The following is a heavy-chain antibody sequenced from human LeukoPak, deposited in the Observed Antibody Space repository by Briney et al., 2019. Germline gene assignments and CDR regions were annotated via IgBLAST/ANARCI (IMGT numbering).Heavy chain of an antibody. Sequence: GASVKVSCKASGYTFTSYDINWVRQATGQGLEWMGWMNPNSGNTGYAQKFQGRVTMTRDTSTSTVYMELSSLRSEDTAVYYCARVHKRGYSYGLDFDYWGQGTLVTVSS. J-gene: IGHJ4*02. CDR3: ARVHKRGYSYGLDFDY. CDR1: GYTFTSYD. CDR2: MNPNSGNT. V-gene: IGHV1-8*01. D-gene: IGHD5-18*01.